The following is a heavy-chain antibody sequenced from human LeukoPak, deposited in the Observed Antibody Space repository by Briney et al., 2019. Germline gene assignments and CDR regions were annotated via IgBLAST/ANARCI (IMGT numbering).Heavy chain of an antibody. J-gene: IGHJ6*02. CDR1: GGTFSSYA. Sequence: GASVKVSCKASGGTFSSYAISWVRQAPGQGLEWMGRIIPIFGIANYAQKFQGRATITADKSTSTAYMELSSLRSEDTAVYYCASVSINGPTTDYYYYGMDVWGQGTTVTVSS. CDR2: IIPIFGIA. V-gene: IGHV1-69*04. CDR3: ASVSINGPTTDYYYYGMDV. D-gene: IGHD2/OR15-2a*01.